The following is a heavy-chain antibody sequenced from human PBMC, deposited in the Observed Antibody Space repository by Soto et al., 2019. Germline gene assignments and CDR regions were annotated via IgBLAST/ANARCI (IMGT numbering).Heavy chain of an antibody. J-gene: IGHJ3*02. CDR2: MNPNCGNT. CDR1: GYTFTSYD. V-gene: IGHV1-8*01. Sequence: QVQLVQSGDEVKKPGASVKVSCKASGYTFTSYDINWVRQATGQGLEWMGWMNPNCGNTGYAQKFQGRVTMTRNTSISTAYVELSSLRSEDTAVYYCAHRLYYGDYAPSDAFDIWGQETMVTVSS. D-gene: IGHD4-17*01. CDR3: AHRLYYGDYAPSDAFDI.